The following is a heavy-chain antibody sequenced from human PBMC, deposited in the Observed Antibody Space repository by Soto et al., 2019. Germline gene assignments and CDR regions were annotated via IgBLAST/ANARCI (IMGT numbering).Heavy chain of an antibody. CDR1: GGSISSGGYY. CDR2: IYYSGGT. V-gene: IGHV4-31*03. CDR3: AREPPRRGYYYDSSGSQDPGY. D-gene: IGHD3-22*01. Sequence: LSLTCTVSGGSISSGGYYWSWIRQHPGKGLEWIGYIYYSGGTYYNPSLKSRVTISVDTSKNRFSLKLSSVTAADTAVYYCAREPPRRGYYYDSSGSQDPGYWGQGTLVTVSS. J-gene: IGHJ4*02.